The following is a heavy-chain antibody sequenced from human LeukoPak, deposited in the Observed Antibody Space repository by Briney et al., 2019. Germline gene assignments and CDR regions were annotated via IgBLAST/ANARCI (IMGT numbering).Heavy chain of an antibody. Sequence: PSETLSLTCAVYGGSFSGHYWSWIRQPPGKGLEWIGEINHSGSTNYNPSLKSRVTISVDTSKNQFSLKLSSVTAADTAVYYCARGMKYDILTGYFDYWGQGTLVTVSS. J-gene: IGHJ4*02. CDR2: INHSGST. CDR3: ARGMKYDILTGYFDY. D-gene: IGHD3-9*01. CDR1: GGSFSGHY. V-gene: IGHV4-34*01.